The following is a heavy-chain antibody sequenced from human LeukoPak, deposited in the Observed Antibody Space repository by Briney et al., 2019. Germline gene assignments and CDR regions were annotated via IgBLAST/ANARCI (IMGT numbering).Heavy chain of an antibody. V-gene: IGHV3-9*01. Sequence: GGSLRLSCAASGFTFDDYAMHWVRQAPGKGLEWVSGISWNSGSIGHADSVKGRFTISRDNAKNSLYLQMNSLRAEDTALYYCAKGAYYYDSSVVPIWGQGTMVTVSS. CDR2: ISWNSGSI. CDR3: AKGAYYYDSSVVPI. D-gene: IGHD3-22*01. CDR1: GFTFDDYA. J-gene: IGHJ3*02.